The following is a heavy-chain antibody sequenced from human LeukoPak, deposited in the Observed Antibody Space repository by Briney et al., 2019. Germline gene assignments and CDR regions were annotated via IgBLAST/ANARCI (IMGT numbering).Heavy chain of an antibody. J-gene: IGHJ4*02. CDR1: GGSISSYY. CDR3: ARGLGSYPYYFDY. D-gene: IGHD1-26*01. CDR2: ISYSGST. Sequence: SETLSLTCTVSGGSISSYYWIWLRLPPGKGPEWIGSISYSGSTNYNPSLTSRVTISIDTSKNHFSLKVTSVTAADTAVYYCARGLGSYPYYFDYWGQGTLVTVSS. V-gene: IGHV4-59*01.